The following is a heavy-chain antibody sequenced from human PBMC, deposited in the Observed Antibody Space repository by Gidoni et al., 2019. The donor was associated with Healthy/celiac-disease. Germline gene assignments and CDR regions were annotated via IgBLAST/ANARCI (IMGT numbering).Heavy chain of an antibody. D-gene: IGHD3-10*01. V-gene: IGHV3-30*18. J-gene: IGHJ4*02. CDR1: GFTFSSYG. CDR3: AKDLGITMVRGVLD. Sequence: QVQLVESGGGVVQPGRSLRLSCAASGFTFSSYGMHWVRQAPGKGLEWVAVISYDGSNKYYADSVKGRFTISRDNSKNTLYLQMNSLRAEDTAVYYCAKDLGITMVRGVLDWGQGTLVTVSS. CDR2: ISYDGSNK.